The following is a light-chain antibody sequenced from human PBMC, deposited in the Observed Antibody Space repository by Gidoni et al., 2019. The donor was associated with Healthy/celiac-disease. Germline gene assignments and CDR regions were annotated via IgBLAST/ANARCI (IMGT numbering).Light chain of an antibody. V-gene: IGKV1-9*01. CDR2: AAS. Sequence: DIQLTQSPSFLSASVGDRVTITCRASQGISSYLAWYQQKPGKDPKLLIYAASTLQSGVPSRFSGSGSGTEFTLTISSLQPEDFATYYCQQLNSYSCSFGQGTKLEIK. CDR1: QGISSY. J-gene: IGKJ2*04. CDR3: QQLNSYSCS.